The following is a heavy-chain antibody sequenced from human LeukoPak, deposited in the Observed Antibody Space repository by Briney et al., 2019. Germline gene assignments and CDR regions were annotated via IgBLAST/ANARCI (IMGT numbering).Heavy chain of an antibody. V-gene: IGHV1-24*01. D-gene: IGHD5-12*01. J-gene: IGHJ3*02. CDR1: GYTLTELS. CDR2: FDPEDGET. Sequence: GASVKVSCKVSGYTLTELSMHWVRQAPGKGLEWMGGFDPEDGETIYAQKFQGRVTMTEDTSTDTAYMELSSLRSEDTAVYYCATPLGGYDYTGAFDIWGQGTMVTVSS. CDR3: ATPLGGYDYTGAFDI.